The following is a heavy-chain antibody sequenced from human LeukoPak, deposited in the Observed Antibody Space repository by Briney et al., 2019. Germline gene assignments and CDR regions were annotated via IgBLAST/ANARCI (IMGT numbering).Heavy chain of an antibody. CDR1: GFTFSSYA. CDR3: ARDSPGAETHYDFWSGYYIGYFDY. Sequence: GGSLRLSCAASGFTFSSYAMHWVRQAPGKGLEWVAVISYDGSNKYYADSVKGRFTISRDNSKNTLYLQMNSLRAEDTAVYYGARDSPGAETHYDFWSGYYIGYFDYWGQGTLVTVSS. J-gene: IGHJ4*02. CDR2: ISYDGSNK. D-gene: IGHD3-3*01. V-gene: IGHV3-30-3*01.